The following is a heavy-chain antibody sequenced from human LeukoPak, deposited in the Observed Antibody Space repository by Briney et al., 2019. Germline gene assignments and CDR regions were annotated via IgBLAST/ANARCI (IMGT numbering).Heavy chain of an antibody. J-gene: IGHJ4*02. CDR3: TKEQRLLLWFGELFD. CDR2: ISGSGGST. V-gene: IGHV3-23*01. Sequence: PGGSLRLSCAASGFTFSSYAMSWVRQAPGKGLEWVSAISGSGGSTYYVDSVKGRFTISRDNSKNTLYLQMNSLRAEDTAVYYCTKEQRLLLWFGELFDWGQGTLVTVSS. D-gene: IGHD3-10*01. CDR1: GFTFSSYA.